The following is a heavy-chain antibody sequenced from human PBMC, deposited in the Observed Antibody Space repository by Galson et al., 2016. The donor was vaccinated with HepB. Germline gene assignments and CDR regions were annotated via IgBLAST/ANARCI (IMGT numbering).Heavy chain of an antibody. CDR2: IKGKIDGGTA. V-gene: IGHV3-15*07. J-gene: IGHJ4*02. CDR3: TTVLSTASMSGWYDWGFDS. D-gene: IGHD6-19*01. Sequence: LRLSCAASGFTFTNAWMNWVRQAPGKGLEWVGRIKGKIDGGTADYAAPVKGRFTISGDDSKNTLYLQMTSLKTEDTAVYYCTTVLSTASMSGWYDWGFDSWGQGTLVTASS. CDR1: GFTFTNAW.